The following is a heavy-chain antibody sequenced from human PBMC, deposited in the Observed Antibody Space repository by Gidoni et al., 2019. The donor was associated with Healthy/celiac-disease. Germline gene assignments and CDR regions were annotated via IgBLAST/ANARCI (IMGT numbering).Heavy chain of an antibody. D-gene: IGHD3-9*01. CDR3: ARFNDILTGRFDY. Sequence: QVQLVQSGAEVTKPGSSVNVSCKASACTFSSYAISWVRQAPGQGLEWMGGIFPIFGTANYAQKFQGRVTITADESTSTAYMELSSLRSEDTAVYYCARFNDILTGRFDYWGQGTLVTVSS. CDR1: ACTFSSYA. CDR2: IFPIFGTA. V-gene: IGHV1-69*01. J-gene: IGHJ4*02.